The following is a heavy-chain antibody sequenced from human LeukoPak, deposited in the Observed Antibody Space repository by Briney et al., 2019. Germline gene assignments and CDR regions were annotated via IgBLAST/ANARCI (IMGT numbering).Heavy chain of an antibody. D-gene: IGHD3-16*01. Sequence: GGSLRLSCAASGFTFSSQWMSWVRQAPGKGLEWVANIKEGGSEKSYVDSVKGRFTISRDNAKNSLYLQMNSLRAEDTAVYYCAIAFSWGQGTLVTVSS. CDR3: AIAFS. V-gene: IGHV3-7*01. J-gene: IGHJ5*02. CDR1: GFTFSSQW. CDR2: IKEGGSEK.